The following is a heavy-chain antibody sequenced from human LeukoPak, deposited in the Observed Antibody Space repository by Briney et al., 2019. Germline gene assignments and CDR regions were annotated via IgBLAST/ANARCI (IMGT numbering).Heavy chain of an antibody. J-gene: IGHJ6*02. CDR3: ARQSSTDYCYYGLDV. CDR1: GDRFSSNSAA. CDR2: TYYRSKWYY. Sequence: SQTLSLTCAISGDRFSSNSAAWNWIRQSPSRGLEWLGRTYYRSKWYYDYALSVKRRIVINPDTSKNQFSLQLNSVTPEDTAVYYCARQSSTDYCYYGLDVWGQGTTVAVSS. V-gene: IGHV6-1*01. D-gene: IGHD1-1*01.